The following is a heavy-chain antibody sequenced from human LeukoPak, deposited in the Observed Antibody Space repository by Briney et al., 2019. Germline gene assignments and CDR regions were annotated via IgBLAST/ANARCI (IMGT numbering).Heavy chain of an antibody. V-gene: IGHV3-48*04. J-gene: IGHJ4*02. CDR1: GFTVSSNY. CDR3: ARPRGYSYGSSGY. CDR2: ISSSSSTI. Sequence: PGGSLRLSCAASGFTVSSNYMSWVRQAPGKGLEWVSYISSSSSTIYYADSVKGRFTISRDNAKNSLYLQMNSLRAEDTAVYYCARPRGYSYGSSGYWGQGTLVTVSS. D-gene: IGHD5-18*01.